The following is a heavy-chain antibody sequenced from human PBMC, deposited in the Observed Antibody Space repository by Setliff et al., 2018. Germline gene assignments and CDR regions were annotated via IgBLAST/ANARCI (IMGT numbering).Heavy chain of an antibody. CDR1: GGTFSSYG. CDR2: TIPMFGTT. V-gene: IGHV1-69*05. Sequence: SVKVSCKASGGTFSSYGISWVRQAPGQGLEWMGGTIPMFGTTNYSRKFQGRVTIITDESTSTAYMQLSSLGSEDTAVYYCVREGVDSRSSTDYRYYMDVWGKGTTVTVSS. J-gene: IGHJ6*03. D-gene: IGHD3-22*01. CDR3: VREGVDSRSSTDYRYYMDV.